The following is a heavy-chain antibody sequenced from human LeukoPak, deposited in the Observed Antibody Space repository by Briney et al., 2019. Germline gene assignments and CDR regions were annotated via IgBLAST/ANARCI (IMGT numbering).Heavy chain of an antibody. CDR3: AKEAGYSHGYLNWFDP. CDR1: GFTFSSYS. Sequence: GGSLRLSCAASGFTFSSYSMNWVRQAPGKGLEWVSSISSSSYIYYADSVKGRFTISRDNAKNSLYLQMNSLRAEDTAVYYCAKEAGYSHGYLNWFDPWGQGTLVTVSS. CDR2: ISSSSYI. V-gene: IGHV3-21*04. D-gene: IGHD5-18*01. J-gene: IGHJ5*02.